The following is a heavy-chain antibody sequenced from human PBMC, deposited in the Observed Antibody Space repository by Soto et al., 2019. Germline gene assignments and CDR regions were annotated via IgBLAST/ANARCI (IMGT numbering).Heavy chain of an antibody. D-gene: IGHD6-25*01. J-gene: IGHJ5*02. CDR1: GCSISSSDFY. CDR3: AVVDSTGNWFDP. CDR2: MYYSGST. Sequence: SETLSLTCTVSGCSISSSDFYWGWLRQTPGKGLEFIGSMYYSGSTYYNPSLKSRLTISVDTSKNQFTLKLISVTAADTAVYYCAVVDSTGNWFDPWGEGALVTVSS. V-gene: IGHV4-39*01.